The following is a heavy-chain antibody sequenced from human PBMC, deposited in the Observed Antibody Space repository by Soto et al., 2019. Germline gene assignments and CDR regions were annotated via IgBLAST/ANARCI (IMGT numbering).Heavy chain of an antibody. Sequence: ASVKVSCKASGYTFTSYGISWVRQAPGQGLEWMGWISAYNGNTNYAQKLQGRVTMTTDTSTSTAYMELRSLRSDDTAVYYCARDRPTTNYDFWSGYYGGDYYYGMDVWGQGTTVTV. CDR2: ISAYNGNT. V-gene: IGHV1-18*04. D-gene: IGHD3-3*01. J-gene: IGHJ6*02. CDR1: GYTFTSYG. CDR3: ARDRPTTNYDFWSGYYGGDYYYGMDV.